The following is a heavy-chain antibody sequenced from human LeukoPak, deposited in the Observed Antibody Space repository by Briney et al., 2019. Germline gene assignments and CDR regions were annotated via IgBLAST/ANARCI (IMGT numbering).Heavy chain of an antibody. D-gene: IGHD4-11*01. Sequence: SETLSLTCTVSGGSISSYYWSWIRQPPGKGLEWIGYIYYSGSTNYNPSLKSRVTISVDTSKNQFSLKLSSVTAADTAVYYCAMSYSNYPCYFDYWGQGTLVTVSS. CDR3: AMSYSNYPCYFDY. CDR2: IYYSGST. CDR1: GGSISSYY. J-gene: IGHJ4*02. V-gene: IGHV4-59*01.